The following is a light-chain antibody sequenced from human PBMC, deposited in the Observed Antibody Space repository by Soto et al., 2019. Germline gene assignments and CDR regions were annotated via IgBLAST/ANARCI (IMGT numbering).Light chain of an antibody. V-gene: IGKV3-11*01. CDR1: QSVTSS. J-gene: IGKJ3*01. Sequence: EIVLTQSPATLSLSPGERATLSCRASQSVTSSLAWYQQKPGQAPRLLIYDASNRATGIPARFSGSGSGTDFTLTISSLEPEDFAVYYCQQRSNWPITFGPGNNVGIK. CDR3: QQRSNWPIT. CDR2: DAS.